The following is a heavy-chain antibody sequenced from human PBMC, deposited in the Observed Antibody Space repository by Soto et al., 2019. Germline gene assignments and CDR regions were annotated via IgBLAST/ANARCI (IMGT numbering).Heavy chain of an antibody. CDR3: ARMGDIVVVTAGWFDP. Sequence: ASVKVSCKASGYTFTSYGISWVRQAPGQGLEWMGWISAYNGNTNYAQKLQGRVTMTTDTSTSTAYMELRSLRSDDTAVYYCARMGDIVVVTAGWFDPWGQGTLVTVSS. J-gene: IGHJ5*02. CDR2: ISAYNGNT. D-gene: IGHD2-21*02. CDR1: GYTFTSYG. V-gene: IGHV1-18*01.